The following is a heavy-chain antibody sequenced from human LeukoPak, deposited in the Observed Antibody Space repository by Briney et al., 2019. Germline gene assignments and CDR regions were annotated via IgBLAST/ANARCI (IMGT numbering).Heavy chain of an antibody. Sequence: ASLKVSCKVSGDTLSELSMHWVRQAPGKGLEWMGGFDPEGGEAIYSQKFQGRLTMTDDTSTDTAYMDLRSLRSDDTAVYYCTAGGVYSLLDHWGQGTQVTVSS. J-gene: IGHJ4*02. V-gene: IGHV1-24*01. D-gene: IGHD5/OR15-5a*01. CDR2: FDPEGGEA. CDR1: GDTLSELS. CDR3: TAGGVYSLLDH.